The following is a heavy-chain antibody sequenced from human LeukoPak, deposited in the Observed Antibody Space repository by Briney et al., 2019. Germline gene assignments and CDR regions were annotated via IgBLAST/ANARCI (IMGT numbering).Heavy chain of an antibody. D-gene: IGHD2-2*01. Sequence: GASVKVSCKASGYTFTGYYMHWVRQAPGQGLEWMGWINPNSGGTNYAQMFQGRVTMTRDTSISTAYMELSRLRSDDTAVYYCARGWVLGYCSSTSCRDKGFDYWGQGTLVTVSS. V-gene: IGHV1-2*02. CDR1: GYTFTGYY. CDR3: ARGWVLGYCSSTSCRDKGFDY. CDR2: INPNSGGT. J-gene: IGHJ4*02.